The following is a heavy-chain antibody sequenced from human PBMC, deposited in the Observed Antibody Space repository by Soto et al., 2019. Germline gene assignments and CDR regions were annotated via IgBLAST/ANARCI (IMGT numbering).Heavy chain of an antibody. V-gene: IGHV4-30-4*01. J-gene: IGHJ5*02. CDR3: ARGPYFLSGYDPRGFDP. CDR2: IYYSGST. Sequence: SETLSLTCTVSGGSISSGDYYWSWIRQPPGKGLEWIGYIYYSGSTYYNPSLKSRVTISVDTSKNQFSLKLSSVTAADTAVYYCARGPYFLSGYDPRGFDPWGQGTLVTVSS. D-gene: IGHD5-12*01. CDR1: GGSISSGDYY.